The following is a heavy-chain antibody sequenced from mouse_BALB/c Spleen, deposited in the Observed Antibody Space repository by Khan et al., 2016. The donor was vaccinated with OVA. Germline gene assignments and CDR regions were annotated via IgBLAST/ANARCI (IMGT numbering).Heavy chain of an antibody. J-gene: IGHJ3*01. D-gene: IGHD1-1*01. V-gene: IGHV1-81*01. CDR3: ARGVYSAFAY. CDR1: GYTFSDYV. Sequence: QVQLQQSGPELVKPGASLKVSCKASGYTFSDYVIGWVKKKTRQGLEWIGDIFPGSDIPYYNEKFKGKATLTADKSSSTAYMQLSSLTSEDSAVDFCARGVYSAFAYGGQGTLVTVSA. CDR2: IFPGSDIP.